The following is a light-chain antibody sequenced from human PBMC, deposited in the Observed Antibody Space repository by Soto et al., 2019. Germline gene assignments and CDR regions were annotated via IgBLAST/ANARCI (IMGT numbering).Light chain of an antibody. CDR1: QSISNY. J-gene: IGKJ1*01. CDR2: DAS. CDR3: LQHNSYSWT. Sequence: MTQSPSSLSAFVGDRVTITCRASQSISNYLNDYQQKPGKAPKRLIYDASSLQSGVPSRFSGSGSGTEFTLTISSLQPEDFATYYCLQHNSYSWTFGQGTKVDIK. V-gene: IGKV1-17*01.